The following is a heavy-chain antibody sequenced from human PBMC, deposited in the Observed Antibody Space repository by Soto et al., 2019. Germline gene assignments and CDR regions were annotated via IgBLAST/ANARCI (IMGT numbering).Heavy chain of an antibody. V-gene: IGHV1-18*01. J-gene: IGHJ6*03. Sequence: GASVKVSCKASGYTFTSYGISWVRQAPGQGLEWMGWINASNGNTSYAQKFQGRVTMTRDTSTSTVYMELRSLRSDDTAVYDCGKSSDYYYMDVWGKGTTITVSS. CDR3: GKSSDYYYMDV. CDR2: INASNGNT. CDR1: GYTFTSYG.